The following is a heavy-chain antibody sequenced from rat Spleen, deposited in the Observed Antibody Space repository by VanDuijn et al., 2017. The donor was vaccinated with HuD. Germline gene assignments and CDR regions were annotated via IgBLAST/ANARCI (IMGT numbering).Heavy chain of an antibody. CDR1: GFTFSDYY. J-gene: IGHJ1*01. CDR2: ISVGGGNS. V-gene: IGHV5-25*01. CDR3: TRHAYYDGYYHWYFDF. Sequence: EVQLVESGGGLVQPGRSMKLSCAASGFTFSDYYMAWVRQAPKKGLEWVASISVGGGNSYYRGSVKGRFTISRDNAKSTLYLQMDSLRSEDTATHYCTRHAYYDGYYHWYFDFWGPGTMVTVSS. D-gene: IGHD1-12*03.